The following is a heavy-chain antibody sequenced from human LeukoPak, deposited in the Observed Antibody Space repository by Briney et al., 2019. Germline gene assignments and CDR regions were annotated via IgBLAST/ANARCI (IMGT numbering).Heavy chain of an antibody. CDR3: AKDRIPLRFLEWLLWGGFDY. J-gene: IGHJ4*02. V-gene: IGHV3-30*02. CDR2: IRYDGSNK. Sequence: GGSLRLSCAASGFTFSSYGLHWVRQAPGKGLEWVAFIRYDGSNKYYADSVKGRFTISRDNSKNTLYLQMNSLRAEDTAVYYCAKDRIPLRFLEWLLWGGFDYWGQGTLVTVSS. D-gene: IGHD3-3*01. CDR1: GFTFSSYG.